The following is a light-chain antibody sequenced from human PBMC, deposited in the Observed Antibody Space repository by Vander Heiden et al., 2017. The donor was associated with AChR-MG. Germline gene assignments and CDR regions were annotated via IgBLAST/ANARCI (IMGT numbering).Light chain of an antibody. CDR2: SNN. V-gene: IGLV1-44*01. CDR1: SPNVGSNT. J-gene: IGLJ3*02. Sequence: SVLTHLPSAFATPGQRVTLPCPGSSPNVGSNTVDSYQQRPGTAPELLIFSNNRRPSGVPDRFSGSKSGTSAALAISGLQSEDEADYYCAAWDDSRNGSNWVFGGGTKLTVL. CDR3: AAWDDSRNGSNWV.